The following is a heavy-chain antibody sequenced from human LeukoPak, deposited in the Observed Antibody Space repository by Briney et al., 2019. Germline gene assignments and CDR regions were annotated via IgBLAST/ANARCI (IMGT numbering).Heavy chain of an antibody. Sequence: PGGSLRLSCAASGFTFSDYYMSWIRQAPGKGLEWVSYISSSGSTIYYADSVKGRSTISRDNAKNSLYLQMNSLRAEDTAVYYCARDLPDYDSSGYYDYWGQGTLVTVSS. J-gene: IGHJ4*02. V-gene: IGHV3-11*01. CDR2: ISSSGSTI. D-gene: IGHD3-22*01. CDR1: GFTFSDYY. CDR3: ARDLPDYDSSGYYDY.